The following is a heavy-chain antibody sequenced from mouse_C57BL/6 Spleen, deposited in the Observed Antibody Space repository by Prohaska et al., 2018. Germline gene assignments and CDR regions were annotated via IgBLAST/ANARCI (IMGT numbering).Heavy chain of an antibody. CDR3: ARSDYYGSFDY. CDR2: MKPNNGCT. V-gene: IGHV1-26*01. CDR1: GYTFTDYY. D-gene: IGHD1-1*01. J-gene: IGHJ2*01. Sequence: EVQLQQSGPELVKPGASVKISCKASGYTFTDYYMNWVKQSHGKSLEWIGEMKPNNGCTSYNQKFKGKATLTVDKSSSTAYMELRSLTSEDSAVYYCARSDYYGSFDYWGQGTTLTVSS.